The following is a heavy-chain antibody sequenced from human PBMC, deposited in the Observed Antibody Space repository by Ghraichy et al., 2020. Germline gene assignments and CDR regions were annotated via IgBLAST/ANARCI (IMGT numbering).Heavy chain of an antibody. CDR1: GYSISSGYY. J-gene: IGHJ4*02. CDR3: ARVPPSIYGDYAGPDY. Sequence: SETLSLTCTVSGYSISSGYYWGWIRQPPGKGLEWIGSIYHSGSTYYNPSLKSRVTISVDTSKNQFSLKLSSVTAADTAVYYCARVPPSIYGDYAGPDYWGQGTLVTVSS. V-gene: IGHV4-38-2*02. D-gene: IGHD4-17*01. CDR2: IYHSGST.